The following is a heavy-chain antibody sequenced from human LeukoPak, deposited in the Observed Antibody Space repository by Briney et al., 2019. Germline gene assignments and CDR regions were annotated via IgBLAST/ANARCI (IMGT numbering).Heavy chain of an antibody. D-gene: IGHD6-13*01. CDR2: VSDSGGRT. V-gene: IGHV3-23*01. CDR3: AKYASSWFYYFDY. J-gene: IGHJ4*02. CDR1: GFTFSSYA. Sequence: GGSLRLSCAASGFTFSSYAMGWVRQAPGKGLEWVSAVSDSGGRTYYADSVKGRFTISRDNSKNTLFLQMNSLRADDTAVYYCAKYASSWFYYFDYWGQGTLVTVSS.